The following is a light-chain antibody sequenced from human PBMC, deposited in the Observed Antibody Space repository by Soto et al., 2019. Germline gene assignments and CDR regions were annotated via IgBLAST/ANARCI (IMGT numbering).Light chain of an antibody. CDR3: QQYGRSPRT. CDR1: QGIASW. J-gene: IGKJ1*01. Sequence: DIQMTQSPSSVSASVGDRVTITCRASQGIASWLAWYQQKPGKAPNLLIYGASGRATGIPDRFSGSGSGTDFTLTISRLEPEDFAVYYCQQYGRSPRTFGQGTKVDIK. V-gene: IGKV1-12*01. CDR2: GAS.